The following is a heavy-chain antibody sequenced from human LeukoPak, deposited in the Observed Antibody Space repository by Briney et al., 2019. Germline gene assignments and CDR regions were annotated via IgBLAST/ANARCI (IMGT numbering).Heavy chain of an antibody. CDR1: GGSISSYY. D-gene: IGHD5-18*01. J-gene: IGHJ4*02. CDR3: ARQSEVGCSYGGGYLDY. CDR2: IYYSGST. Sequence: SETLSLTCTVSGGSISSYYWSWIRQPPGKGLEWIGYIYYSGSTNYNPSLKSRVTISVDTSKNQFSLKLSSVTAADTAVYYCARQSEVGCSYGGGYLDYWGQGTLVTVSS. V-gene: IGHV4-59*08.